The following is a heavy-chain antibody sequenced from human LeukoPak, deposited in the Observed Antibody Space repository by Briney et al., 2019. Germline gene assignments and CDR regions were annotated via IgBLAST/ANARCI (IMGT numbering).Heavy chain of an antibody. CDR2: VKQDGSDK. D-gene: IGHD3-10*01. V-gene: IGHV3-7*03. Sequence: PGGSLRLSCAASGFTFSSYWMTWVRQAPGKGLEWVATVKQDGSDKYYVDSVKGRFTISRDNAKNSLYLQMNSLRAEDTAVYYCARVPALTMVRGVIINPSYFDYWGQGTLVTVSS. J-gene: IGHJ4*02. CDR1: GFTFSSYW. CDR3: ARVPALTMVRGVIINPSYFDY.